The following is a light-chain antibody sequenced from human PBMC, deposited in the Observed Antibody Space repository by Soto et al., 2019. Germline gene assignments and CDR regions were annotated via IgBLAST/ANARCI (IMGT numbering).Light chain of an antibody. J-gene: IGLJ2*01. Sequence: QSALTQPASVSGSPGQSITISCTGTSTDVGGYTYVSWYQQHPDKAPRLMIYEVSNRPSGVSNRFSGSKSGNTASLTISGLQAEDEADYYCCSYTSSNTRDVIFGGGTKLTVL. CDR3: CSYTSSNTRDVI. CDR1: STDVGGYTY. CDR2: EVS. V-gene: IGLV2-14*01.